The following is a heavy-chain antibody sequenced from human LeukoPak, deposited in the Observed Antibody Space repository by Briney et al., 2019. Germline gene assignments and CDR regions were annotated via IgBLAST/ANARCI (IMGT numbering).Heavy chain of an antibody. D-gene: IGHD4-17*01. V-gene: IGHV3-23*01. Sequence: PGGSLRLSCAASGFTFSNNGMSWVRQAPGKGLEWVSAISGSGGTTYYADSVKGRFTISRDNSKNTLYLQMNSLRVEDTAVYYCAKVYGDYEGYFDYWGQGTLVTVSS. CDR1: GFTFSNNG. CDR3: AKVYGDYEGYFDY. J-gene: IGHJ4*02. CDR2: ISGSGGTT.